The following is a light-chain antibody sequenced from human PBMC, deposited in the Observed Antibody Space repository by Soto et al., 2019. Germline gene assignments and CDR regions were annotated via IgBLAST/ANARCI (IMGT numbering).Light chain of an antibody. V-gene: IGKV1-8*01. CDR1: QDIHIY. CDR2: GAS. Sequence: AIRMTQSPPSMSASTGDGVNITCRASQDIHIYLAWYQQKPGGAPKVLISGASTLQSGVPSRFSGSGSGTEFALTIRSLQAEDFATYYCQQYYSYPSTFGQGTKLEIK. J-gene: IGKJ2*01. CDR3: QQYYSYPST.